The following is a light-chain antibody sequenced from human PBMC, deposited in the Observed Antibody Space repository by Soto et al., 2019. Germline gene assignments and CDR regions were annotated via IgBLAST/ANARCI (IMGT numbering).Light chain of an antibody. J-gene: IGKJ4*01. CDR1: QSVSSSY. CDR3: QQYSDSPLT. V-gene: IGKV3-20*01. CDR2: GVS. Sequence: IVLTQSPGTLSLYPGERATLSCRASQSVSSSYLAWYQQKPGQAPRLLMYGVSSRATGIPDRFSGSGSGTDFTLTISRLEPEDFAVYYCQQYSDSPLTFGGGTKVEIK.